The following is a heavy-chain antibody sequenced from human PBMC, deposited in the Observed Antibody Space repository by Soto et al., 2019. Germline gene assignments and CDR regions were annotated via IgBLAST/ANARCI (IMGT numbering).Heavy chain of an antibody. Sequence: QVQLQESGPGLVKPSDTLSLTCAVSGFSISSGRWWGWIRQPPGKGLEWIGHISYTGTTYYSPSLKSRVTMSVDTPRNQFSLKLDSLTAVDTAVYYCATNPRLEAAEFDYWGQGTLVTVSS. J-gene: IGHJ4*02. CDR3: ATNPRLEAAEFDY. CDR2: ISYTGTT. D-gene: IGHD6-13*01. V-gene: IGHV4-28*01. CDR1: GFSISSGRW.